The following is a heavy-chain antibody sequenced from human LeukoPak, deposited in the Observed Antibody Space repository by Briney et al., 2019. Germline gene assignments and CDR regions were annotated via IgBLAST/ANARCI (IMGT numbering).Heavy chain of an antibody. V-gene: IGHV4-39*01. CDR3: ARHIPSYHDFWSGYSHVADDAFDI. CDR2: IYYSGST. D-gene: IGHD3-3*01. J-gene: IGHJ3*02. Sequence: SETLSLTCTVSGGSISSSSYYWGWIRQPPGKGLEWIGSIYYSGSTYYNPSLKSRVTISVDTSKNQFSLKLSSVTAADTAVYYCARHIPSYHDFWSGYSHVADDAFDIWGQGTMVTVSS. CDR1: GGSISSSSYY.